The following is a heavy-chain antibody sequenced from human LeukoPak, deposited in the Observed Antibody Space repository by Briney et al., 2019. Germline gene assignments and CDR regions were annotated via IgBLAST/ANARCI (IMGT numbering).Heavy chain of an antibody. Sequence: KTSETLSLTCTVSGGSITSYYWNWIRQPPGKGLEWVGYIYYSGSTKYNPSLKSRVTISVDTSKNQFSLKLRSVTAADTAVYYCARVGPKSKRVVVVAATNVPVYLFDPWGQGTLVTVSS. CDR3: ARVGPKSKRVVVVAATNVPVYLFDP. D-gene: IGHD2-15*01. CDR2: IYYSGST. CDR1: GGSITSYY. J-gene: IGHJ5*02. V-gene: IGHV4-59*08.